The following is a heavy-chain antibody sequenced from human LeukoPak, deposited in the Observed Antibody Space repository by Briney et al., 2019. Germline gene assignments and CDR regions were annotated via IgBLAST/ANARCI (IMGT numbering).Heavy chain of an antibody. V-gene: IGHV3-74*01. D-gene: IGHD5-18*01. CDR2: LNNDGSTS. Sequence: AGGSLRLSCAASGFTFTNYWMHWVRQAPGKGLVWVLRLNNDGSTSSYADFVKGRFTISRDNAKNTLYLQMNSLRAEDTAVYYCARDRHRGYDYAHDYWGQGTLVTVSS. J-gene: IGHJ4*02. CDR1: GFTFTNYW. CDR3: ARDRHRGYDYAHDY.